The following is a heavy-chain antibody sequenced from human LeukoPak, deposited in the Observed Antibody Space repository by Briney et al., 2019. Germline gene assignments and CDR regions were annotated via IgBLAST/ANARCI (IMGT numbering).Heavy chain of an antibody. CDR1: GFTFSSYS. V-gene: IGHV3-21*01. D-gene: IGHD6-19*01. J-gene: IGHJ4*02. Sequence: GGSLRLSCAASGFTFSSYSMNWVRQAPGKGLEWVSPISSSSSYIYYADSVKGRFTISRDNAKNSLYLQMNSLRAEDTAVYYCARDLGWYSSGWYDGGYFDYWGQGTLVTVSS. CDR2: ISSSSSYI. CDR3: ARDLGWYSSGWYDGGYFDY.